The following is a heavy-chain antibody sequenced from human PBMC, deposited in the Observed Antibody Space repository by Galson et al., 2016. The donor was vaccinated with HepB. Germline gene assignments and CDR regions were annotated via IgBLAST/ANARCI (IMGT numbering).Heavy chain of an antibody. Sequence: SETLSPTCTVSGDSTSSPDYYWGWIRQPPGKGLQWIGSIYYSRSTYYTPSLESRVTITAAASKNQFSLKLSSMTAADTAVYYCVRLAAMATPPDPWGQGTLVIVSA. CDR1: GDSTSSPDYY. CDR3: VRLAAMATPPDP. CDR2: IYYSRST. J-gene: IGHJ5*02. V-gene: IGHV4-39*01. D-gene: IGHD5-18*01.